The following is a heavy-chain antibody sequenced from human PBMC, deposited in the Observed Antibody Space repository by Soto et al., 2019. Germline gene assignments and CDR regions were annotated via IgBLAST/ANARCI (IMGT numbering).Heavy chain of an antibody. CDR2: INPSGGST. CDR1: GYTFTSYY. CDR3: ARESGLLEWLSPYYYYYGMDV. J-gene: IGHJ6*02. V-gene: IGHV1-46*01. Sequence: GASVKVSCKASGYTFTSYYMHWVRQAPGQGLEWMGIINPSGGSTSYAQKFQGRVTMTRDTSTSTVYMELSSLRSEDTAVYYCARESGLLEWLSPYYYYYGMDVWGQGTTVTVSS. D-gene: IGHD3-3*01.